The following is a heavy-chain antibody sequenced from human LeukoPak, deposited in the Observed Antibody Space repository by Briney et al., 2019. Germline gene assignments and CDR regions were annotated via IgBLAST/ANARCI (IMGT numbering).Heavy chain of an antibody. Sequence: GESLRLSCAASGFIFSDYAMTWVRQAPGNGLEWISALSGSGAGTYYADSVKGRFTISRDNSKNTLYLQMNSLRADDTAVYYCAKPGMRAVVPAMSTFDFWGQGTLVTVS. CDR2: LSGSGAGT. CDR1: GFIFSDYA. D-gene: IGHD2-21*02. J-gene: IGHJ4*02. V-gene: IGHV3-23*01. CDR3: AKPGMRAVVPAMSTFDF.